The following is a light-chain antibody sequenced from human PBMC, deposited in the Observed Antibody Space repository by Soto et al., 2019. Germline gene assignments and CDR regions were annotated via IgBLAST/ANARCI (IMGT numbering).Light chain of an antibody. CDR3: QYYGNSPKLT. CDR2: GAS. V-gene: IGKV3-20*01. J-gene: IGKJ4*01. CDR1: QSVSSSY. Sequence: EVVLTQSPGTLSLSPGERATLSCRASQSVSSSYLAWYQQKPGQAPRLLIYGASSRATGFPDRFSGTGSGTDFTLTISRLQPEDFAVHYCQYYGNSPKLTFGGGTKVEIK.